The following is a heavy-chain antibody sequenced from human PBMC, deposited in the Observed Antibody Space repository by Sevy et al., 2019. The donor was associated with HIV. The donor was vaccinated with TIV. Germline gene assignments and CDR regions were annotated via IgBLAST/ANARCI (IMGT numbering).Heavy chain of an antibody. CDR1: GGSISSYY. V-gene: IGHV4-59*01. J-gene: IGHJ3*02. D-gene: IGHD3-9*01. Sequence: SETLSLTCTVSGGSISSYYWSWIRQPPGKGLEWIGYIYYSGSTNYNPSLKSRVTISVDTSKNQFSLKLSSVTAADTAVYYCARGGDTYYDILTGYPLGAFDIWGQGTMVTVPS. CDR3: ARGGDTYYDILTGYPLGAFDI. CDR2: IYYSGST.